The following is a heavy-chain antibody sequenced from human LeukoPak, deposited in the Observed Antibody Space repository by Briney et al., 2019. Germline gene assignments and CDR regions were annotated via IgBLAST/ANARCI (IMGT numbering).Heavy chain of an antibody. CDR2: IYTSGST. CDR3: ARRGLNRQNFDY. J-gene: IGHJ4*02. CDR1: GGSISSYY. D-gene: IGHD3-16*01. Sequence: SETLSLTCTVSGGSISSYYWSWIRQPAGKGLEWIGRIYTSGSTNYSPSLKSRVTISIDTSKNQFSLKLNSVTAADTAVYYCARRGLNRQNFDYWGQGTLVTVSS. V-gene: IGHV4-4*07.